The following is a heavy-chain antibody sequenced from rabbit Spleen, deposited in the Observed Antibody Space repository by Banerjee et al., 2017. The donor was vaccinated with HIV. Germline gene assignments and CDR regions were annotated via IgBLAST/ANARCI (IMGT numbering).Heavy chain of an antibody. J-gene: IGHJ6*01. D-gene: IGHD8-1*01. V-gene: IGHV1S45*01. CDR3: ARDTGSSFSSYGMDL. Sequence: QEQLVESGGGLVKPEGSLKLSCTASGFSFSNKAVMCWVRQAPGKGLEWIACINAVTGKAVYASWAKGRIIMSRTSSTTVTLQMTSLTVADTATYFCARDTGSSFSSYGMDLWGQGTLVTVS. CDR1: GFSFSNKAV. CDR2: INAVTGKA.